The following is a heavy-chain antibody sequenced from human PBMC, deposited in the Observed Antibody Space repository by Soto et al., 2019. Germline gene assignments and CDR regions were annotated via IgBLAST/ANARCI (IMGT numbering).Heavy chain of an antibody. V-gene: IGHV1-46*03. CDR2: INPRSGKT. CDR1: GYTFPSYG. J-gene: IGHJ4*02. CDR3: ARGVGYSDSSGYPFDY. D-gene: IGHD3-22*01. Sequence: ASVKVSCKASGYTFPSYGISWARQAPGQGLEWMGIINPRSGKTNYPQKFQGRVTMTRDTSTTTVYMELSTLRSEDTAMYYCARGVGYSDSSGYPFDYWGQGTLVTSPQ.